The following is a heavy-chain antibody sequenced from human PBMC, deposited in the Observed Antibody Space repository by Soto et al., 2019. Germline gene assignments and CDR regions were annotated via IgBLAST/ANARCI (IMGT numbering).Heavy chain of an antibody. J-gene: IGHJ4*02. CDR2: IYHSGST. V-gene: IGHV4-30-2*01. D-gene: IGHD4-17*01. Sequence: QLQLQESGSGLVKPSQTLSLTCAVSGGSISSGGYSWSWIRQPPGKGLEWIGYIYHSGSTYYNPSRKSRVTISVDRSKNQFSLKLSSVTAADTAVYYCAISQTTVTSYDYWGQGTLVTVSS. CDR3: AISQTTVTSYDY. CDR1: GGSISSGGYS.